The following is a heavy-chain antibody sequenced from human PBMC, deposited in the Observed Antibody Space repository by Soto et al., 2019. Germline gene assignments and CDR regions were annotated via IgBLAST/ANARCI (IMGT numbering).Heavy chain of an antibody. CDR2: IYHSGST. V-gene: IGHV4-4*02. Sequence: QVQLQESGPGLVKPSGTLSLTCAVSGGSISSSNWWSWVRQSPGKGLEWIGEIYHSGSTNNNPSLKSRVTISVDKSKNQFFLKLNSVTAADTAVYYCARVSSSSWTAVWYFDYWGQGTLVTVSS. CDR3: ARVSSSSWTAVWYFDY. D-gene: IGHD6-13*01. CDR1: GGSISSSNW. J-gene: IGHJ4*02.